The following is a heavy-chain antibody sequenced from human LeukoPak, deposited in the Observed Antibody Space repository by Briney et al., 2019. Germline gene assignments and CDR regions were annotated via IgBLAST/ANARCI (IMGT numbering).Heavy chain of an antibody. D-gene: IGHD6-19*01. CDR3: ARVPLASSSGWFYFDY. CDR1: GFTFSNYD. Sequence: GGSLRLSCAASGFTFSNYDMLWVRQATGKGLEWVSAISGSGGSTYYADSVKGRFTISRDNSKNTLYLQMNSLRAEDTAVYYCARVPLASSSGWFYFDYWGQGTLVTVSS. V-gene: IGHV3-23*01. CDR2: ISGSGGST. J-gene: IGHJ4*02.